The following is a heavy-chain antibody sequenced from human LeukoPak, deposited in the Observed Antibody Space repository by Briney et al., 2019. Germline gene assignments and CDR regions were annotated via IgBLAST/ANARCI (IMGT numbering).Heavy chain of an antibody. J-gene: IGHJ4*02. V-gene: IGHV3-23*01. CDR1: GFTFSSYA. CDR3: AKSTGGDKITYGGLDY. CDR2: ISGSGGST. D-gene: IGHD3-16*01. Sequence: GGSLRLSCAASGFTFSSYAMSWVRQAPGKGLEWVSAISGSGGSTYYADSVKGRFTISRDNSKNTLYLQMNSLRAEDTAIYYWAKSTGGDKITYGGLDYWGQGTLVTVSS.